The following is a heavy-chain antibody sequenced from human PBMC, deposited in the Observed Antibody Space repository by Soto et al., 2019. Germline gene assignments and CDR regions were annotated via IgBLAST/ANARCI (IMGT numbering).Heavy chain of an antibody. J-gene: IGHJ5*02. CDR3: ARGVNIAAAVIPINWFDP. V-gene: IGHV1-3*01. CDR1: GYTFTSYA. CDR2: INAGNGNT. Sequence: ASVKVSCKASGYTFTSYAMHWVRQAPGQRLEWMGWINAGNGNTKYSQKFQGRVTITRDTSASTAYMELSSLRSEDTAVYYCARGVNIAAAVIPINWFDPWGQGTLVTVSS. D-gene: IGHD6-13*01.